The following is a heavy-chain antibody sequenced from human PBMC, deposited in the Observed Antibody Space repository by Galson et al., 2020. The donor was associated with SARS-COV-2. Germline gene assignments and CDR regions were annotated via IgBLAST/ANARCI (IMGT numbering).Heavy chain of an antibody. D-gene: IGHD1-1*01. V-gene: IGHV3-74*03. CDR1: GFTFSSYW. CDR2: INSDESRI. CDR3: ARVHPLGGEGSYFDS. J-gene: IGHJ4*02. Sequence: GGSLRLSCVASGFTFSSYWMHWVRQSPGRGLVWVSRINSDESRIQYDDSVKGRFTISRDNAKSTLYLQMNSLRAEDTAVYYCARVHPLGGEGSYFDSWGQGILVTVSS.